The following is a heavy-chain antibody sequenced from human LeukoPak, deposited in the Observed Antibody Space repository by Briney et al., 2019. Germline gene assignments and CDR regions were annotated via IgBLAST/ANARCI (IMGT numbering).Heavy chain of an antibody. CDR2: IYYSGST. CDR3: ARGFGTNYFDY. J-gene: IGHJ4*02. Sequence: KASETLSLTCTVSGGSISSSNYCWGWIRQPPGKGLELIGSIYYSGSTYYNPSLKSRVTISVDTSKNQFSLKLSSVTAADTAVYYCARGFGTNYFDYWGQGTLVTVSS. V-gene: IGHV4-39*01. D-gene: IGHD3-16*01. CDR1: GGSISSSNYC.